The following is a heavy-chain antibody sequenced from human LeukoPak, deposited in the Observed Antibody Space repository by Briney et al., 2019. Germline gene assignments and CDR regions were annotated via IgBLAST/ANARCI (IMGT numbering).Heavy chain of an antibody. Sequence: GGSRSLSCKTSGFIFADHALSWFRKAPGKGLEWVSFIRSKAFGGTTEDAASVKGRFTISRDDSKSIAYLQMNSLKTEDTAVYYCARAPLYSYGLIDYWGQGTLVTVSS. J-gene: IGHJ4*02. CDR3: ARAPLYSYGLIDY. CDR1: GFIFADHA. V-gene: IGHV3-49*03. CDR2: IRSKAFGGTT. D-gene: IGHD5-18*01.